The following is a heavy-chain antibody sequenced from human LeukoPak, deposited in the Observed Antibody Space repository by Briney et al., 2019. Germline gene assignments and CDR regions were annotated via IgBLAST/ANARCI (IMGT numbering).Heavy chain of an antibody. J-gene: IGHJ4*02. V-gene: IGHV3-23*01. Sequence: GGSLRLSCAASGFMFSTYAMSWVRQAPGKGLEWVSVISGSGDITYYAESVKGRFTISRDNSRNTLFLHMNSLRAEDTAVYYCTPLGSGVNYWGQGTLVTVSS. CDR1: GFMFSTYA. CDR2: ISGSGDIT. CDR3: TPLGSGVNY. D-gene: IGHD6-19*01.